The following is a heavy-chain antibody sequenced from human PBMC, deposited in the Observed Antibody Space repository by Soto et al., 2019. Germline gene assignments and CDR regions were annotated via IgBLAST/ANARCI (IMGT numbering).Heavy chain of an antibody. J-gene: IGHJ5*02. Sequence: QVQLQESGPRLVKPSGSLSLTCGVSGGTVASSHWWSWVRQSPGGGLEWIGNVYHTGDTNLNPSLQSRVTISVDKSKNHFSLRLNSLTAEDTAVYFCAREIVTAGGNNSFDPWGPGTLVTVSS. CDR3: AREIVTAGGNNSFDP. D-gene: IGHD2-21*02. CDR1: GGTVASSHW. CDR2: VYHTGDT. V-gene: IGHV4-4*02.